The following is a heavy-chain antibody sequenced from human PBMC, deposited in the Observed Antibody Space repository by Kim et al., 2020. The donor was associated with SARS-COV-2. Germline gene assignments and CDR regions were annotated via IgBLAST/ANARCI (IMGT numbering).Heavy chain of an antibody. V-gene: IGHV4-39*01. CDR2: IYYRGST. CDR3: ARCYYGSGIYYNK. D-gene: IGHD3-10*01. Sequence: SETLSLTCTVSGGSISRSDYYWGWIRQPPGKGLEWIGNIYYRGSTYYNPSLKSRITMSIDTSKNQFSLRLSSVTATDTAIYYCARCYYGSGIYYNKWGQGTLVTVSS. J-gene: IGHJ4*02. CDR1: GGSISRSDYY.